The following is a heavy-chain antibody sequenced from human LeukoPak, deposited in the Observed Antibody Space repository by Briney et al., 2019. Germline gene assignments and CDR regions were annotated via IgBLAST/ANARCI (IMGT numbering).Heavy chain of an antibody. CDR3: ARDCSGGSCYFKY. Sequence: GGSLRLSCAASGFTFSSYSMNWVRQAPGKGLEWVTSISSSSSYIYYADSVKGRFTISRDNAKNSLFLQMNSLRAEDTAVYYCARDCSGGSCYFKYWGQGTLVTVSS. CDR2: ISSSSSYI. V-gene: IGHV3-21*01. D-gene: IGHD2-15*01. J-gene: IGHJ4*02. CDR1: GFTFSSYS.